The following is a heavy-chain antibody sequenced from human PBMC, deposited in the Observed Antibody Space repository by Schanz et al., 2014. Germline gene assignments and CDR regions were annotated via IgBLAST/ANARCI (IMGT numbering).Heavy chain of an antibody. CDR1: GFNFSNYD. CDR3: AKEWNRRGGQTNFYYYYGMDV. D-gene: IGHD1-1*01. V-gene: IGHV3-30*18. J-gene: IGHJ6*02. Sequence: QVQLVESGGGVVQPGRSLRLSCAASGFNFSNYDIHWVRQAPGKGLEWVALIYYNGTNKYYADSVKGRFTISRDNSQNPLYLQRNPLRTEDTAVYYCAKEWNRRGGQTNFYYYYGMDVWGQGTTVTVSS. CDR2: IYYNGTNK.